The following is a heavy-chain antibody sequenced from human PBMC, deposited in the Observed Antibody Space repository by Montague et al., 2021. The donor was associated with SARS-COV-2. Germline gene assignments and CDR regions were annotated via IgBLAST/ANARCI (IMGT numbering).Heavy chain of an antibody. V-gene: IGHV4-59*01. Sequence: SETLSLTCTVSGESISGFYWNWIRQPAGKGLEWIGYIYYSGSTNYNPSLKSRVTISVDTSKNQFFLKLSSVTAADTAVYYCAREVSGSYYNGWFDPWGQGTLVTVSS. J-gene: IGHJ5*02. CDR3: AREVSGSYYNGWFDP. CDR2: IYYSGST. D-gene: IGHD3-10*01. CDR1: GESISGFY.